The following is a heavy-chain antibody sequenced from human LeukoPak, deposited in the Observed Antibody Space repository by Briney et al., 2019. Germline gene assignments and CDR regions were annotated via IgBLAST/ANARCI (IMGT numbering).Heavy chain of an antibody. Sequence: GGSLRLSCAASGFTFSSCSMNWVRQAPGKGLEWVSSISSSSSYIYYADSVKGRFTISRDNAKNSLYLQMNSLRAEDTAVYYCARAGGWGYSSSSGYYFDYWGQGTLVTVSS. D-gene: IGHD6-6*01. V-gene: IGHV3-21*01. CDR3: ARAGGWGYSSSSGYYFDY. J-gene: IGHJ4*02. CDR2: ISSSSSYI. CDR1: GFTFSSCS.